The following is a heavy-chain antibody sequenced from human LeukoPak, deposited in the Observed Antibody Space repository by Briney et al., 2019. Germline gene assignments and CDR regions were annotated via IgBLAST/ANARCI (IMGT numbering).Heavy chain of an antibody. Sequence: GGSLRLSCAASGFTFSSYWMHWVRQAPGKGLVWVSLISTDGSSTRYADSVKGRFTISRDNARNTLYVQMNSLRAEDTAVYYCTRGGSGSSYLVHIWGQGTLVTVSS. CDR1: GFTFSSYW. CDR3: TRGGSGSSYLVHI. J-gene: IGHJ4*02. CDR2: ISTDGSST. D-gene: IGHD1-26*01. V-gene: IGHV3-74*01.